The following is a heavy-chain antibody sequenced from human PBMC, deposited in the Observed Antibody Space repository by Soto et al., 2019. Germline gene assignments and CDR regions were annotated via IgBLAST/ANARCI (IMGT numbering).Heavy chain of an antibody. Sequence: GASVKVSCKASGYTFSNYGISCVRQAPGQGLEWMGRVSPYNGNTNYEQKLQGRVTMTTDTSTSTAYMELRSLRSDDTAVYYCARDRGYNWNYGWFDPWGQGTLVTVS. V-gene: IGHV1-18*01. CDR3: ARDRGYNWNYGWFDP. CDR2: VSPYNGNT. D-gene: IGHD1-7*01. CDR1: GYTFSNYG. J-gene: IGHJ5*02.